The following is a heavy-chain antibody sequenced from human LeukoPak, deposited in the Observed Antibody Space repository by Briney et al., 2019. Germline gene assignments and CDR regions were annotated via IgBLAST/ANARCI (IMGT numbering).Heavy chain of an antibody. CDR1: GFTVSRNY. CDR3: AKDTYYYDSSGYYYEGTVFDY. J-gene: IGHJ4*02. V-gene: IGHV3-23*01. Sequence: GGSLRLSCAASGFTVSRNYMTWVRQPPGRGLEWVSAISGSGGSTYYADSVKGRFTISRDNSKNTLYLQMNSLRAEDTAVYYCAKDTYYYDSSGYYYEGTVFDYWGQGTLVTVSS. CDR2: ISGSGGST. D-gene: IGHD3-22*01.